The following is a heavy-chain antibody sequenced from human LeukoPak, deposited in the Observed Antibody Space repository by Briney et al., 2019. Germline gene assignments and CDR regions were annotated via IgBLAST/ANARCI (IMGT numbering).Heavy chain of an antibody. J-gene: IGHJ4*02. Sequence: SETLSLTCTVSVGSISNYYWSWIRQPPGKGLEWIGYIYNSGSTKYNPSLKSRVTISVDTSKNQFSLKLTSVTAADTAIYYCARRYDTSGPFFDYWGQGTLVTVSS. D-gene: IGHD3-22*01. CDR1: VGSISNYY. V-gene: IGHV4-59*01. CDR3: ARRYDTSGPFFDY. CDR2: IYNSGST.